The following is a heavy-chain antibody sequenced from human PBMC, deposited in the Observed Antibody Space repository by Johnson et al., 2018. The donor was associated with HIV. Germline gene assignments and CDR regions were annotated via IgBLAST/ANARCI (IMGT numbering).Heavy chain of an antibody. D-gene: IGHD2-15*01. CDR2: IRGSGVTI. Sequence: QLQSVESGGGVVQPGGSLRLSRAAPGFTFSDSYMTSIRQAPGKGLEWVSYIRGSGVTIYSADSVQRRFTISRDNARNSLYLQMNSLRVEDTAVYYCARSKDCSGGSCPDAFDIWGQGTMVIVSS. V-gene: IGHV3-11*04. J-gene: IGHJ3*02. CDR3: ARSKDCSGGSCPDAFDI. CDR1: GFTFSDSY.